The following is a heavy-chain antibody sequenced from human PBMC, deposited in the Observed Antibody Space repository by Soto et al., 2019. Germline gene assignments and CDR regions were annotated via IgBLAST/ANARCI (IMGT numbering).Heavy chain of an antibody. CDR3: AREGGYCNGGGCRYFDY. CDR1: GFTFSTYS. D-gene: IGHD2-15*01. J-gene: IGHJ4*02. Sequence: EVLLVESGGGLVKPGGSLRLSYAASGFTFSTYSMNWVRQAPGKGLEWVSSINTASYIYYADSVKGRFTISRDDAKNSLYLQMNSLRDEDTAVYYCAREGGYCNGGGCRYFDYWGQGTLVTVSS. CDR2: INTASYI. V-gene: IGHV3-21*01.